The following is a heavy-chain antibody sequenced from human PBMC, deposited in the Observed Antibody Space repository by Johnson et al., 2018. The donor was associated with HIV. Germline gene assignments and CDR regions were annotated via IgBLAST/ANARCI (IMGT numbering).Heavy chain of an antibody. J-gene: IGHJ3*02. CDR3: AKASDAFDI. V-gene: IGHV3-30*18. CDR2: ISYDGSNK. CDR1: GFTFSSYG. Sequence: QVQLVESGGGVVQPGRSLRLSCAASGFTFSSYGMHWVRQAPGKGLEWVAVISYDGSNKYYADSVKGRFTISRDNAKNSLHLQMNSLRAEDTAVYYCAKASDAFDIWGQGTMVTVSS.